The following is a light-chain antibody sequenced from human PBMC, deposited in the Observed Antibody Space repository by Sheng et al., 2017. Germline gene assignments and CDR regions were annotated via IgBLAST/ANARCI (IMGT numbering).Light chain of an antibody. V-gene: IGLV3-1*01. Sequence: SYELTQPPSVSVSPGQTASITCYGDKLGDKYACWYQQRSGQSPILVIYQDDKRPSGIPERFSGSKSGNTATLTISGTQAMDEAEYYYQAWDSRTADFGGGTKLTVL. CDR2: QDD. CDR3: QAWDSRTAD. J-gene: IGLJ2*01. CDR1: KLGDKY.